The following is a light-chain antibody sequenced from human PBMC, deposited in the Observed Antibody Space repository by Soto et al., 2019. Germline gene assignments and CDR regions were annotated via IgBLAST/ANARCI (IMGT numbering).Light chain of an antibody. CDR1: QGVSSSY. J-gene: IGKJ1*01. CDR3: QQYGGAPWT. CDR2: AAS. V-gene: IGKV3-20*01. Sequence: EVVLTQSPGTLSLSPGERATLSCRASQGVSSSYLAWYQQKPGQAPRLLIYAASSRATGIPDRFSGSGSGTDFTRTITRLEPEDFAVYYCQQYGGAPWTFGQGTKVEIK.